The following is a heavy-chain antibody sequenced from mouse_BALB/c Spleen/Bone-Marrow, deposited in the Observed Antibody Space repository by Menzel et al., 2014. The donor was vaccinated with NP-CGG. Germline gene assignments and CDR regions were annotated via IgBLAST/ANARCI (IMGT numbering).Heavy chain of an antibody. Sequence: QVQLQQPGAELVKPGASVKMSCKASDYTFTSYWMHWVKQRPGLGLEWIGVIDPSDSYTSYNQKFRGKATLTVDTSSSTAYMQLSSLTSEDSAVYYCTRGDYDWYFDVWGAGTTVTVSS. J-gene: IGHJ1*01. CDR3: TRGDYDWYFDV. D-gene: IGHD2-4*01. CDR2: IDPSDSYT. CDR1: DYTFTSYW. V-gene: IGHV1S127*01.